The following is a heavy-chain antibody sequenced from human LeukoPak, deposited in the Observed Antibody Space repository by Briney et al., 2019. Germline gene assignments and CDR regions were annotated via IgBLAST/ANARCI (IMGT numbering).Heavy chain of an antibody. J-gene: IGHJ3*02. CDR3: ARDCSSTSCHDAFDI. D-gene: IGHD2-2*01. CDR2: INPNSGGT. V-gene: IGHV1-2*02. CDR1: GYTFTGSY. Sequence: ASVKVSCKASGYTFTGSYMHWVRQAPGQGLEWMGWINPNSGGTNYAQKFQGRVTMTRDTSISTAYMGLSRLRSDDTAVYYCARDCSSTSCHDAFDIWGQGTMVTVSS.